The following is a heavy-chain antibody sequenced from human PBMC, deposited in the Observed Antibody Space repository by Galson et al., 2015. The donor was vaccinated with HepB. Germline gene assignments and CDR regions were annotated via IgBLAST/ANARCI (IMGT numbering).Heavy chain of an antibody. J-gene: IGHJ5*02. CDR1: GYTFTSYG. D-gene: IGHD4-17*01. CDR2: ISAYNGNT. V-gene: IGHV1-18*04. Sequence: SVKVSCKASGYTFTSYGISWVRQAPGQGLEWMGWISAYNGNTNYAQKLQGRVTMTTDTSTSTAYMELRSLRSDDTAVYYCARDPRIYGDPPRGDWFDPWGQGTLVTVSS. CDR3: ARDPRIYGDPPRGDWFDP.